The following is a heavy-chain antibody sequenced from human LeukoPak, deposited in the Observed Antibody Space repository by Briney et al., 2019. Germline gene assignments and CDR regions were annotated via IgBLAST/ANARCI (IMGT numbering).Heavy chain of an antibody. D-gene: IGHD3-10*01. J-gene: IGHJ4*02. V-gene: IGHV3-30*18. CDR2: ISYDGSNK. CDR3: AKGRATYGSGIIDY. CDR1: GFTFSSYG. Sequence: PGGSLRLSCAASGFTFSSYGMHWVRQAPGKGLEWVAVISYDGSNKYYADSVKGRFTISRDNSKNTLYLQMNSLRAEDTAVYYCAKGRATYGSGIIDYWGQGTLVTVSS.